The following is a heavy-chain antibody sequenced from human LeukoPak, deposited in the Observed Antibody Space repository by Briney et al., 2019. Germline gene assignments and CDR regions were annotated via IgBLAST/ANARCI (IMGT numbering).Heavy chain of an antibody. J-gene: IGHJ4*02. CDR2: NNPSGGRT. D-gene: IGHD1-26*01. CDR3: SRELGGSYFDY. V-gene: IGHV1-46*01. Sequence: ASVKVSCKASGYTFSNYYTHWVRQAPGQGLEWMGVNNPSGGRTTYAQKFQGRVTMTRDTSTSTAYMDLSSLRSDDTAVYYCSRELGGSYFDYWGQGTLVTVSS. CDR1: GYTFSNYY.